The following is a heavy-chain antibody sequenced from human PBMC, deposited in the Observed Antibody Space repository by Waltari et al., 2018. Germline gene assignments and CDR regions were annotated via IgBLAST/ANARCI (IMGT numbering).Heavy chain of an antibody. D-gene: IGHD3-9*01. CDR1: GAYFESSSHY. Sequence: QVQLQESGPGLVKPSETLSLTYSVSGAYFESSSHYWGWVRQPPGKGLEWIGSFYYSGSTYYNPSLKSRVNMSVDTANYQFSLKVTSVTAADTAIYYCARTAYDHLTGYPTLDHWGQGILVTVSS. V-gene: IGHV4-39*07. J-gene: IGHJ4*02. CDR3: ARTAYDHLTGYPTLDH. CDR2: FYYSGST.